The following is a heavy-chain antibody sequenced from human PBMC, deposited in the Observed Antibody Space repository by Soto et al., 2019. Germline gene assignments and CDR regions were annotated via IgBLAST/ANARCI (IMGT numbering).Heavy chain of an antibody. Sequence: PGGSLRLSCAASGLIVRSNYMTWVRQAPGKGLEWVSVIYSSGNIYYADSVKGRFTTSSDNSQNTMFLQMNSLRAEDTAVYYCARDSGMIRGNYCMDVWGQGTTVTVSS. CDR2: IYSSGNI. V-gene: IGHV3-53*01. D-gene: IGHD3-10*01. CDR3: ARDSGMIRGNYCMDV. CDR1: GLIVRSNY. J-gene: IGHJ6*02.